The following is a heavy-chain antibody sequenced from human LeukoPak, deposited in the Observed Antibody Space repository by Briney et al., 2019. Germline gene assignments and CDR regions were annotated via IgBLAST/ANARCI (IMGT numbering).Heavy chain of an antibody. CDR2: ISYDGSNK. CDR1: GFTFSSYG. J-gene: IGHJ6*02. D-gene: IGHD5-18*01. CDR3: AKEGTAMDLYYYYGMDV. Sequence: GGSLRLSCAASGFTFSSYGMHWVRQAPGKGLEWGAVISYDGSNKYYADSVKGRFTISRDNSKNTLYLQMNSLRAEDTAVYYCAKEGTAMDLYYYYGMDVWGQGTTVTVSS. V-gene: IGHV3-30*18.